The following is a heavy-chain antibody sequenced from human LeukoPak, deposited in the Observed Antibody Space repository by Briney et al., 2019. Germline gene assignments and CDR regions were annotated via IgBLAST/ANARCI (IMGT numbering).Heavy chain of an antibody. J-gene: IGHJ4*02. CDR3: ARSHSYYDFSGY. V-gene: IGHV1-69*13. CDR1: GGTFSSYA. CDR2: IIPIFGTA. Sequence: GASVKVSCKASGGTFSSYAISWVRQAPGQGLEWMGGIIPIFGTANYAQKFQGRVTITADESTSTAYMELSSLRSEDTAVYYCARSHSYYDFSGYWGQGTLVTVSS. D-gene: IGHD3-3*01.